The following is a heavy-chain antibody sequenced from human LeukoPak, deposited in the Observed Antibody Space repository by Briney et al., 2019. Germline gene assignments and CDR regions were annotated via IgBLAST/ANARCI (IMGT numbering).Heavy chain of an antibody. CDR2: ISDTVRDT. J-gene: IGHJ4*02. CDR3: AKDNYGGIFAS. Sequence: GESLRLSCAASGFTFSAYGMSWIRQAPGKGLEWVSHISDTVRDTWYANSVKGRFIISRDNSRDTVYLQMSSLRPEDTALYFCAKDNYGGIFASWGQGTLVTVSS. D-gene: IGHD4-17*01. CDR1: GFTFSAYG. V-gene: IGHV3-23*01.